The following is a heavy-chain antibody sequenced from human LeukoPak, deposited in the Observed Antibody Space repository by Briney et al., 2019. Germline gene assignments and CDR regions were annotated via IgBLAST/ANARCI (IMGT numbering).Heavy chain of an antibody. CDR3: ARDPDLYNVGWYYFDY. J-gene: IGHJ4*02. V-gene: IGHV3-7*01. Sequence: QPGGSLRLSCAASGFTFSSHCIHWVRQAPGKGLEWVANIKQDGNEKYYVDSVKGRFAISRDNAKNSVYLQMNSLRAEDTAVYYCARDPDLYNVGWYYFDYWGQGTLVSVSS. CDR1: GFTFSSHC. D-gene: IGHD6-19*01. CDR2: IKQDGNEK.